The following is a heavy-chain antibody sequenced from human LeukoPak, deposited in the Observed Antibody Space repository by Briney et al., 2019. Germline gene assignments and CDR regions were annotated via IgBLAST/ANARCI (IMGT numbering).Heavy chain of an antibody. V-gene: IGHV3-23*01. CDR2: ISGSGGST. Sequence: GGSLRLSCEASGLTFGTYAMNWVRQGPGKGLEWVSAISGSGGSTYRADSVKGRFTISRDNSKNTLYLQMNSLRVEDTAVYYCAKALVAYSSSCPGDCWGQGTLVTVSS. D-gene: IGHD2-2*01. CDR1: GLTFGTYA. CDR3: AKALVAYSSSCPGDC. J-gene: IGHJ4*02.